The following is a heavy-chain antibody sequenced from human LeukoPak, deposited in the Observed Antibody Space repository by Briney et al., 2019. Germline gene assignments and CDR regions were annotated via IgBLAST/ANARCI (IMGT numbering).Heavy chain of an antibody. CDR2: ISAYNGNT. D-gene: IGHD5-24*01. CDR3: ARSRDGYTRNWYFDL. J-gene: IGHJ2*01. CDR1: GYTFTSYG. V-gene: IGHV1-18*01. Sequence: ASVKVSCKASGYTFTSYGISWVRQAPGQGLEWMGWISAYNGNTNYAQKFQGRVTITADKSTSTAYMDLSSLRSEDTAVYYCARSRDGYTRNWYFDLWGRGTLVTVSS.